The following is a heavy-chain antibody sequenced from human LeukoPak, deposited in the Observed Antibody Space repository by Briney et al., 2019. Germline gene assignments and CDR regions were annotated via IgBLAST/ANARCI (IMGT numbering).Heavy chain of an antibody. D-gene: IGHD6-13*01. CDR3: ARAGSSSWPSDFDY. V-gene: IGHV1-18*01. CDR2: ISAYNGNT. CDR1: GYTFTSYG. Sequence: ASVKVSCKASGYTFTSYGISWVRQAPGQGLEWMGWISAYNGNTNYAQKLQGRVTMTTDTSTSTAYMELRSLRSDNTAVYYCARAGSSSWPSDFDYWGQGTLVTVSS. J-gene: IGHJ4*02.